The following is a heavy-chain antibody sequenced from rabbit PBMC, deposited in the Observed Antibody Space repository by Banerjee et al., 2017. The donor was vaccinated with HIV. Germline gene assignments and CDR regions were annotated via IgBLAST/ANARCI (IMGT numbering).Heavy chain of an antibody. Sequence: QSLEESGGDLVKPGASLTLICTASGFSFSSSYWMCWVRQAPGKGLEWIGCIGTGSGNTYYASWAKGRFTISKTSSTTVTLQMTSLTAADTATYFCARDDASSGGWYSFDLWGQGTLVTVS. CDR3: ARDDASSGGWYSFDL. CDR1: GFSFSSSYW. J-gene: IGHJ4*01. V-gene: IGHV1S40*01. D-gene: IGHD1-1*01. CDR2: IGTGSGNT.